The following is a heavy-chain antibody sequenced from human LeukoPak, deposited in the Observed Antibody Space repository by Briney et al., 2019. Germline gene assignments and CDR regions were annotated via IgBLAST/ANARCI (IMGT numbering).Heavy chain of an antibody. Sequence: SETLSLTCAAYGGSFSGYYWSWIRQPPGKGLEWIGEINHSGSTNYNPSLKSRVTISVDTSKNQFSLKLSSVTAADTAVYYCARHGHHGDHDYWGQGTLVTVSS. V-gene: IGHV4-34*01. CDR1: GGSFSGYY. CDR2: INHSGST. J-gene: IGHJ4*02. CDR3: ARHGHHGDHDY. D-gene: IGHD2-21*02.